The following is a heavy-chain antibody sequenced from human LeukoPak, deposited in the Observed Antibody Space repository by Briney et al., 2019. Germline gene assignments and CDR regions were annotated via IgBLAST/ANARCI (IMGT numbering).Heavy chain of an antibody. D-gene: IGHD3-22*01. CDR2: ISTSAVST. J-gene: IGHJ4*02. CDR1: GFTFSNYA. V-gene: IGHV3-23*01. CDR3: AKDQVWIVVGSFDY. Sequence: GGSLRLSCAASGFTFSNYAMNWVRQAPGKGLEWVSAISTSAVSTYYVDSVKGRFTISRDNSKNTLYLQMTSLRAEDTAVYYCAKDQVWIVVGSFDYWGQGTLVTVSS.